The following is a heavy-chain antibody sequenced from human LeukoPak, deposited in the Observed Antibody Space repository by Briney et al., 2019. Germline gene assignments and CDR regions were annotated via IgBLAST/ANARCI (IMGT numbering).Heavy chain of an antibody. D-gene: IGHD1-26*01. CDR3: ARLMWELPPHYYYMDV. V-gene: IGHV3-21*01. CDR1: GFPFSSYS. J-gene: IGHJ6*03. CDR2: ISSSSNYI. Sequence: GGSLRLSCAASGFPFSSYSMNWVRQAPGKVLEWVSSISSSSNYIYYADSVKGRFTISRDNAKNSLYLHMNSLRAEDTAVYYCARLMWELPPHYYYMDVWGKGTTVTISS.